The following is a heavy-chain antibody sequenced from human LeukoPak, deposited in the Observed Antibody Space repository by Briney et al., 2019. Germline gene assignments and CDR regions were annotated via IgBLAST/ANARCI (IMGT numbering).Heavy chain of an antibody. CDR2: IHSGDST. Sequence: GGSLRLSCAASGFTFSSYAMSWVRQAPGKGLEWVSVIHSGDSTYYADSVKGRFTISRDNSKNTLYLQMNSLRAEDTAVYYCTTDPYPLWFGEFPTPSSDYWGQGTLVTVSS. V-gene: IGHV3-23*03. D-gene: IGHD3-10*01. CDR1: GFTFSSYA. CDR3: TTDPYPLWFGEFPTPSSDY. J-gene: IGHJ4*02.